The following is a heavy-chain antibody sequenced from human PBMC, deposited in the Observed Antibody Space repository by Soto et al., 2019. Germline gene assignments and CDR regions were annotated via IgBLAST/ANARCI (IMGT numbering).Heavy chain of an antibody. CDR1: SGSISTSNW. J-gene: IGHJ4*02. Sequence: QVQLQESGPGLVKPSGTLSLTCVVSSGSISTSNWWTWVRQPPGKGLEWIGEIYHGGGTNYNPSLESRLTISLDKSKNQFSLNLYSVTAADTAVYYCAREAARKFDYWGQGILVTVSS. CDR2: IYHGGGT. V-gene: IGHV4-4*02. CDR3: AREAARKFDY.